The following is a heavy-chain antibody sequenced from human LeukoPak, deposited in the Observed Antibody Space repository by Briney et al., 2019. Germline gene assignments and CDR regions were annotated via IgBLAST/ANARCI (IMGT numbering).Heavy chain of an antibody. V-gene: IGHV4-39*01. Sequence: SETLSLTCTVPGGSISSSSYYWGWIRQPPGKGLEWIGSIYYSGSTYYNPSLKSRVTISVDTSKNQFSLKLSSVTAADTAVYYCARHSPVGIFYFDYWGQGTLVTVSS. CDR1: GGSISSSSYY. D-gene: IGHD1-26*01. CDR3: ARHSPVGIFYFDY. CDR2: IYYSGST. J-gene: IGHJ4*02.